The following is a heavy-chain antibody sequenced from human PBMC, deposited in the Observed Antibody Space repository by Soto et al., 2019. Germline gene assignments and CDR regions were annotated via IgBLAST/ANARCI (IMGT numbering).Heavy chain of an antibody. Sequence: ASVKVSCKASGYTFTSYYMHWVRQAPGQGLEWMGIINPSGGSTSYAQKFQGRVTMTRGTSTSTVYMELSSLRSEDTAVYYCARGGGGGYYEFWSGDYYYYYGMDVWGQGTTVTVSS. D-gene: IGHD3-3*01. J-gene: IGHJ6*02. CDR1: GYTFTSYY. V-gene: IGHV1-46*01. CDR2: INPSGGST. CDR3: ARGGGGGYYEFWSGDYYYYYGMDV.